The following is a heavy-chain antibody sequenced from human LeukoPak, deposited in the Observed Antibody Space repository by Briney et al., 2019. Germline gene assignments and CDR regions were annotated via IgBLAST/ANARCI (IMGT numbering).Heavy chain of an antibody. D-gene: IGHD5-24*01. CDR1: GGSFSGYY. Sequence: TSETLSLTCAVYGGSFSGYYWSWIRQPPGKGLEWIGEINHSGSTNYNPSLKSRVTISVDTSKNQFSLKLSSVTAADTAVYYCARGPIEMATMETYFDYWGQGTLVTVSS. J-gene: IGHJ4*02. CDR2: INHSGST. V-gene: IGHV4-34*01. CDR3: ARGPIEMATMETYFDY.